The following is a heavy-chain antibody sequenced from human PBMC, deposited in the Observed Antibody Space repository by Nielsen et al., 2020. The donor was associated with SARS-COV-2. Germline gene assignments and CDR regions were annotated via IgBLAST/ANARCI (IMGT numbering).Heavy chain of an antibody. J-gene: IGHJ4*02. CDR1: GFTFNSYS. CDR3: ARWGSGSSYYFDY. Sequence: GESLKISCAASGFTFNSYSMNWVRQAPGKGLEWVSYISSRSSTIYYADSVKGRFIISRDNAKSSLFLQMNSLRAEDTAVYYCARWGSGSSYYFDYWGQGTLVTVSS. V-gene: IGHV3-48*01. D-gene: IGHD3-10*01. CDR2: ISSRSSTI.